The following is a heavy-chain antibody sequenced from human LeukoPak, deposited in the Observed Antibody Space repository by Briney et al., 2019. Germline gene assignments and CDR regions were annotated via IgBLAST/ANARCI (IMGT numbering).Heavy chain of an antibody. J-gene: IGHJ4*02. CDR3: ARLRGMATTTGY. D-gene: IGHD5-24*01. Sequence: GTLSLTCAVSGGSISSNWWSWVRQPPGKGLEWVSAISGSGGSTYYADSVKGRFTISRDNSKNTLYLQMNSLRAEDTAVYYCARLRGMATTTGYWGQGTLVTVSS. V-gene: IGHV3-23*01. CDR1: GGSISSNW. CDR2: ISGSGGST.